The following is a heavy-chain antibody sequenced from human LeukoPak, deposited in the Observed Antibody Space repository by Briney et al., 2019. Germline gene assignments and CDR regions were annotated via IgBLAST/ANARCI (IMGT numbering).Heavy chain of an antibody. J-gene: IGHJ4*02. CDR3: AKERDYGPADY. Sequence: GSLRLSCAASGFIFNKHAMSWVRQAAGKGLEWVSGLSGSGGSTDYADSVKGRFTVSRDNSKNTLFLQMNSLRAEDTAIYYCAKERDYGPADYWGQGTLVTVSS. CDR1: GFIFNKHA. CDR2: LSGSGGST. D-gene: IGHD4/OR15-4a*01. V-gene: IGHV3-23*01.